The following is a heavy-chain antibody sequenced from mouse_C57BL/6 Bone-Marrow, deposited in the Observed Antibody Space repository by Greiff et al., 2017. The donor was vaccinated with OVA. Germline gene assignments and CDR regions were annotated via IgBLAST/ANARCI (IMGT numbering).Heavy chain of an antibody. CDR3: ATEVDY. CDR1: GYTFTSYW. V-gene: IGHV1-69*01. CDR2: IDPSDSYT. J-gene: IGHJ2*01. Sequence: QVQLQQPGAELVMPGASVKLSCKASGYTFTSYWMHWVKQRPGQGLEWIGEIDPSDSYTNYNQKFKGKSTLTVDKSSSTAYMQLSSLTAEDSAVYYCATEVDYWGQGTTLTVSS.